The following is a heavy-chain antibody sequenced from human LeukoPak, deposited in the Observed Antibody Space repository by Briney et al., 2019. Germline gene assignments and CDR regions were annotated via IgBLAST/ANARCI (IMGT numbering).Heavy chain of an antibody. D-gene: IGHD5-18*01. V-gene: IGHV3-53*01. CDR3: ARDRDTAEGYAFDI. CDR2: IYSGGST. CDR1: GFTVSSNY. J-gene: IGHJ3*02. Sequence: GGSLRLSCAASGFTVSSNYMSWVRQAPGKGLEWVSVIYSGGSTYYADSVKGRFTISRDNSKNTLYLQMNSLRAEDTAVYYCARDRDTAEGYAFDIWGQGTMVTVSS.